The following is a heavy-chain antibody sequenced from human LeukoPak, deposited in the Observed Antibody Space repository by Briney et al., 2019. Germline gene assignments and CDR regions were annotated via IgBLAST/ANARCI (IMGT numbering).Heavy chain of an antibody. CDR3: EKDSHLDV. CDR2: IHSSGNS. CDR1: GGSIXGTDLY. Sequence: TXSXTCXVXGGSIXGTDLYWGWVRQLPGKGLEWIVNIHSSGNSFCNPSLNSPLTISVDTSKNQFSLKLSSVTAADTAVYYCEKDSHLDVWGQGTTVTVSS. J-gene: IGHJ6*02. D-gene: IGHD2-15*01. V-gene: IGHV4-39*01.